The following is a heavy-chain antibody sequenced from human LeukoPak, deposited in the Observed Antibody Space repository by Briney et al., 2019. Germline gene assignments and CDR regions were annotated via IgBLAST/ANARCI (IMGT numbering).Heavy chain of an antibody. CDR3: AKRPLSSCN. CDR1: GFTMRDNG. D-gene: IGHD5/OR15-5a*01. Sequence: GGSLRLSCAVSGFTMRDNGMTWVRLAPRQGLEWVSLIYSSGGTSYADSVKGRFTISKDNSKNTLYLQMNSLRAEDTAVYYCAKRPLSSCNWGLGTLVTVSS. J-gene: IGHJ4*01. V-gene: IGHV3-66*01. CDR2: IYSSGGT.